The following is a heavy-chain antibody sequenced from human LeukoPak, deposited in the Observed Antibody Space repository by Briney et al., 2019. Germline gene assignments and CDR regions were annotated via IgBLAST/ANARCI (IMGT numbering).Heavy chain of an antibody. J-gene: IGHJ6*02. CDR1: GGAFSGYY. Sequence: SETLSLTRAVFGGAFSGYYWSWLRPPPGTGLGWVGEINHSGSTNYNPSLKSRVTISVDTYKNQFSLKLSSVTAADTAVYYCARNYYDFWSGPKGYGMDVWGQGTTVTVSS. V-gene: IGHV4-34*01. D-gene: IGHD3-3*01. CDR2: INHSGST. CDR3: ARNYYDFWSGPKGYGMDV.